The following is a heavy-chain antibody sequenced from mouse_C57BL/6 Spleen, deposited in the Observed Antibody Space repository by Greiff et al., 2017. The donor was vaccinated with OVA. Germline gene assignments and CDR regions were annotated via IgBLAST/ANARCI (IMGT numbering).Heavy chain of an antibody. CDR2: IRNKANGYTT. J-gene: IGHJ4*01. Sequence: EVQGVESGGGLVQPGGSLSLSCAASGFTFTDYYMSWVRQPPGKALEWLGFIRNKANGYTTEYSASVKGRFTISRDNSQSILYLQMNALRAEDSANYYCARNYGSRYTREYYAMDYWGQGTSVTVSS. V-gene: IGHV7-3*01. CDR1: GFTFTDYY. CDR3: ARNYGSRYTREYYAMDY. D-gene: IGHD1-1*01.